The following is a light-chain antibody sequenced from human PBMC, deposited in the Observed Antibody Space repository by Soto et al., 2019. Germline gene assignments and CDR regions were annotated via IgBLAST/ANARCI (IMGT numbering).Light chain of an antibody. CDR2: EVT. J-gene: IGLJ1*01. CDR1: SRDIGNYNY. CDR3: ASYRSANSFVV. Sequence: SMLTPPASVSGSPGQSITISCTGTSRDIGNYNYVSWYQHHPGKAPKLMIYEVTSRPSGVSDRFSGSKSGMTASLTISGLQPEYEVDYFCASYRSANSFVVFGS. V-gene: IGLV2-14*01.